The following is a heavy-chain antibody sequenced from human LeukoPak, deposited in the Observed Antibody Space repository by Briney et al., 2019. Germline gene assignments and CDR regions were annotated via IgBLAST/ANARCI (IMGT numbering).Heavy chain of an antibody. CDR1: GYSFTGYY. CDR3: ARGALSVAAADFDY. D-gene: IGHD6-13*01. J-gene: IGHJ4*02. CDR2: MDPNSGGT. Sequence: ASVKVSCKASGYSFTGYYMHWVRQAPGQGLEWMGWMDPNSGGTNYAQKFQGRVTMTRDTSISTAYMELNRLRSDDTAVFYCARGALSVAAADFDYWGQGTLVTVSS. V-gene: IGHV1-2*02.